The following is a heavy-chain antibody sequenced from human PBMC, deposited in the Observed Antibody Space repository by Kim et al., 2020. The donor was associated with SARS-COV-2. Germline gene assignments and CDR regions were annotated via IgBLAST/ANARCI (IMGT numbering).Heavy chain of an antibody. J-gene: IGHJ4*02. Sequence: FADAVKGRLTNARDNSKNTRYLQMNSLRAEDTAVYYCAKSPEMATIYPDYWGQGTLVTVSS. CDR3: AKSPEMATIYPDY. V-gene: IGHV3-30*02. D-gene: IGHD5-12*01.